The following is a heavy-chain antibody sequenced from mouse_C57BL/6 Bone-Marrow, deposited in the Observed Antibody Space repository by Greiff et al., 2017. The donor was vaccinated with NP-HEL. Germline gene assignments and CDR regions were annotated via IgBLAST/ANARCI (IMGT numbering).Heavy chain of an antibody. CDR1: GYTFTGYW. V-gene: IGHV1-9*01. CDR3: ARYRIYYGSSPHWYFDV. CDR2: ILPGSGST. Sequence: VQLQQSGAELMKPGASVKLSCKATGYTFTGYWIEWVKQRPGHGLEWIGEILPGSGSTNYNEKFKGKATFTADTSSNTAYMQLSSLTTEDSAIYYCARYRIYYGSSPHWYFDVWGTGTTVTVSS. D-gene: IGHD1-1*01. J-gene: IGHJ1*03.